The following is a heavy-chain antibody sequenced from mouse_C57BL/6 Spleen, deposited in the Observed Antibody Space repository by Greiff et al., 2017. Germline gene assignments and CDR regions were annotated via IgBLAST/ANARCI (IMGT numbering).Heavy chain of an antibody. J-gene: IGHJ3*01. V-gene: IGHV1-52*01. Sequence: QVQLQQPGAELVRPGSSVTLSCKASGSTFTSSWMPWVPQRPIQGLEWIGNIDPSDSETPYNQKFKDKATLTVDKSSSTAYMQLSSLPSEDSAAYYGASYDGSSPFAYWGQGTLVTVSA. CDR3: ASYDGSSPFAY. CDR2: IDPSDSET. CDR1: GSTFTSSW. D-gene: IGHD1-1*01.